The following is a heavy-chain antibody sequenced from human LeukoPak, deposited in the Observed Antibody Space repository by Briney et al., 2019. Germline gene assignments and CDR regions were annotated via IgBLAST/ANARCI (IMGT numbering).Heavy chain of an antibody. CDR1: GGSISSSSYY. J-gene: IGHJ4*02. CDR3: ARHPPADTATDFDY. D-gene: IGHD5-18*01. Sequence: PSETLSLTCTVSGGSISSSSYYWGWIRQPPGKGLEWIGSIYYSGSTYYNPSLKSRVTISVDTSKNQFSLKLSSVTAADTAVYYCARHPPADTATDFDYWGQGTLVTVSS. CDR2: IYYSGST. V-gene: IGHV4-39*01.